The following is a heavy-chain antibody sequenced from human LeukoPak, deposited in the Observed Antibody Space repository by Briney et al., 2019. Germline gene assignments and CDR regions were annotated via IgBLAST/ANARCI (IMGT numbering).Heavy chain of an antibody. CDR2: IIPIFGTA. Sequence: GASVKVSCKASGGTFSSYAISWVRQAPGQGLEWMGGIIPIFGTANYAQKFQGRVTITADESTSTAYMELSSLRSEDTAVYYCARDKESYYDFWSGHYYYMDVWGKGTTVTVSS. CDR3: ARDKESYYDFWSGHYYYMDV. D-gene: IGHD3-3*01. J-gene: IGHJ6*03. V-gene: IGHV1-69*13. CDR1: GGTFSSYA.